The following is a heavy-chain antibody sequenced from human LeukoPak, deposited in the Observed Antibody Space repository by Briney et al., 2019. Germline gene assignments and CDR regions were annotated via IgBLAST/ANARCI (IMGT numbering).Heavy chain of an antibody. J-gene: IGHJ4*02. Sequence: GGSLRLSCAASGFTFSSYSMNWVRQAPGKGLEWVSSISSSSSYIYYADSVKGRFTISRDNAKNSLYLQMNSLRAEDTAVYYCASSGSYQQTVDYWGQGTLVTVSS. D-gene: IGHD1-26*01. CDR2: ISSSSSYI. CDR3: ASSGSYQQTVDY. V-gene: IGHV3-21*01. CDR1: GFTFSSYS.